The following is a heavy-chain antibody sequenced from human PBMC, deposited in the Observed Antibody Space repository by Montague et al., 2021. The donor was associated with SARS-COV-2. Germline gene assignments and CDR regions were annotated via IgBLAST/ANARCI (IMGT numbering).Heavy chain of an antibody. CDR1: GFTFDDSA. CDR3: ARAHYYDSSGYDN. CDR2: NSWNIGSI. V-gene: IGHV3-9*01. D-gene: IGHD3-22*01. J-gene: IGHJ4*02. Sequence: SLRLSCAASGFTFDDSAMHWVRQAPGKVLEWVSGNSWNIGSIGXXXSXXGRFTISRDNAKNSLYLQMNSLRAEATALSYCARAHYYDSSGYDNWGQGTLVTVSS.